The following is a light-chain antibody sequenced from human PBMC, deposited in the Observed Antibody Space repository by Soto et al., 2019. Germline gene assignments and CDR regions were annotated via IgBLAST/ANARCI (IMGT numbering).Light chain of an antibody. CDR2: GNS. J-gene: IGLJ2*01. CDR1: SSNIGAGYD. V-gene: IGLV1-40*01. CDR3: QSYDSSVSKVV. Sequence: QSVLTQPPSVSGAPGQRVTISCTGSSSNIGAGYDVHWYQQLPGTAPKLLIYGNSNRPSWVPDRFSGSKSGTSASLAITGLQAEDEADYSCQSYDSSVSKVVFGGGTQLTVL.